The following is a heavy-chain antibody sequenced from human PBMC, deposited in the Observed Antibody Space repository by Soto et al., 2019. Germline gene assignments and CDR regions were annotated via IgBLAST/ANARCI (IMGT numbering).Heavy chain of an antibody. CDR3: ARDWSDTAMVNFAPLVAWFDP. Sequence: PGGSLRLSCAASGFTFSSYSMNWVRQAPGKGLEWVSSISSSSSYIYYADSVKGRFTTSRDNAKNSLYLQMNSLRAEETAVYYCARDWSDTAMVNFAPLVAWFDPWGEGTTVTV. V-gene: IGHV3-21*01. D-gene: IGHD5-18*01. J-gene: IGHJ5*02. CDR2: ISSSSSYI. CDR1: GFTFSSYS.